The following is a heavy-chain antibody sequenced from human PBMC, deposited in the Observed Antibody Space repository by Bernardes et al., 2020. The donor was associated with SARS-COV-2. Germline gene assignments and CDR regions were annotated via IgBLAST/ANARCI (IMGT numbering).Heavy chain of an antibody. V-gene: IGHV3-30*18. CDR3: AKGEKEDGIVVVITYYFDY. CDR2: ISYDGSNK. D-gene: IGHD3-22*01. J-gene: IGHJ4*02. Sequence: GRSLRLSCAASGFTFSSYGMHWVRQAPGKGLEWVAVISYDGSNKYYADSVKGRFTISRDNSKNTLYLQMNSLRAEDTAVYYCAKGEKEDGIVVVITYYFDYWGQGTLVTVSS. CDR1: GFTFSSYG.